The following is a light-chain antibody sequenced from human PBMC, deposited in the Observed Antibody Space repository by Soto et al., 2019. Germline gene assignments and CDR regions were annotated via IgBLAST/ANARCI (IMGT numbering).Light chain of an antibody. V-gene: IGKV3-20*01. CDR2: GAS. J-gene: IGKJ3*01. CDR3: QHYGNSPPEYT. Sequence: EIVLTQSPGTLSLSPGERATLSCRASQSISSRFLAWYQQRPGQAPRLLIFGASYRATVIPDRFSGSGSGTDFTLTISRLEPEDVAVYYCQHYGNSPPEYTFGPGTNVD. CDR1: QSISSRF.